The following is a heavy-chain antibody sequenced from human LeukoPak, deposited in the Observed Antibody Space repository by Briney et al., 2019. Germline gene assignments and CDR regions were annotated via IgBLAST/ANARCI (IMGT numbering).Heavy chain of an antibody. V-gene: IGHV1-2*02. Sequence: ASVKVSCKASGYTFTDFHMQWVRQAPGPGLEWMGWINTSSGVTNYAQKFQGRVTMTRDTSLSTAYMELTRLTSADTAVYYCTRGYSGGEAYWAQGTLVIVSS. J-gene: IGHJ4*02. D-gene: IGHD5-12*01. CDR2: INTSSGVT. CDR1: GYTFTDFH. CDR3: TRGYSGGEAY.